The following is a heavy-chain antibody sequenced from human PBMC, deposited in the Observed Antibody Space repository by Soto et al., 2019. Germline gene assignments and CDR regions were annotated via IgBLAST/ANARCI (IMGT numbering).Heavy chain of an antibody. V-gene: IGHV1-18*01. Sequence: QVQLVQSGAEVKKPGASVKVSCKASGYTSSKYGVTWVRQAPGQGLEWMGWISAMNGNTNYAQKLQGRVTMTTDPSPSTAYMELRSLRFDDTAVYYCARDGLSICGMDVWGQGTTVTVPS. J-gene: IGHJ6*02. CDR2: ISAMNGNT. CDR3: ARDGLSICGMDV. D-gene: IGHD3-3*01. CDR1: GYTSSKYG.